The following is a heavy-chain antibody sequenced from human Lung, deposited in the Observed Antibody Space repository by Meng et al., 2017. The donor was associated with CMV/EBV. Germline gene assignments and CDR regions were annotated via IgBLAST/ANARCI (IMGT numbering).Heavy chain of an antibody. CDR2: INANSGGT. CDR1: AYTFTGYY. CDR3: ARGSYYYDSSGPFDP. D-gene: IGHD3-22*01. J-gene: IGHJ5*02. Sequence: ASVKVSXKAFAYTFTGYYLHWVRQAPGQGLEWMGWINANSGGTNYAQKFQGRVTMTRDTAIGTAYMSLSRLRSDDTAVYYCARGSYYYDSSGPFDPWGQGXLVTVSS. V-gene: IGHV1-2*02.